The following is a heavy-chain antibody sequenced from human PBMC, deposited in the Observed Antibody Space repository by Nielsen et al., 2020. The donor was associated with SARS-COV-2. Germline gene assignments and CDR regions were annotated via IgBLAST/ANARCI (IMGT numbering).Heavy chain of an antibody. D-gene: IGHD3-10*01. CDR3: ARDYYDSGGFYDHFYGMDV. Sequence: GSLRLSCTVSGGSISNYYWNWIRQPPGKGLEWIGFIDYTGSTNYNPSLKSRVTMSLDTSKNQFSLKLTSVTAADTAVYYCARDYYDSGGFYDHFYGMDVWGQGTTVTVSS. CDR2: IDYTGST. CDR1: GGSISNYY. J-gene: IGHJ6*02. V-gene: IGHV4-59*13.